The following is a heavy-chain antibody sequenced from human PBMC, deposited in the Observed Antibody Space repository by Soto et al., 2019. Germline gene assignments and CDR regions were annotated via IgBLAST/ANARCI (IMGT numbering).Heavy chain of an antibody. V-gene: IGHV5-51*01. J-gene: IGHJ4*02. CDR1: GYSFTSYW. D-gene: IGHD3-9*01. CDR3: GRRLSTGWFFDL. Sequence: GESLKISCKGSGYSFTSYWIGWVRQMPGKGLEWMGIIYPGDSDTRYSPAFQGQVAFSADKSISTAYLQWCGLKASDTAIYYCGRRLSTGWFFDLWGQGTLVTVS. CDR2: IYPGDSDT.